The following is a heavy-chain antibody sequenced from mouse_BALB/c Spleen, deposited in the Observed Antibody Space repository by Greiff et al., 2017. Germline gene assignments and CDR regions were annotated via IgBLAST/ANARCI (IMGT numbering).Heavy chain of an antibody. CDR3: AIFITTATGFAY. CDR2: INPSSGYT. Sequence: QVQLQQSAAELARPGASVKMSCKASGYTFTSYTMHWVKQRPGQGLEWIGYINPSSGYTEYNQKFKDKTTLTADKSSSTAYMQLSSLTSEDSAVYYCAIFITTATGFAYWGQGTLVTVSA. J-gene: IGHJ3*01. D-gene: IGHD1-2*01. V-gene: IGHV1-4*02. CDR1: GYTFTSYT.